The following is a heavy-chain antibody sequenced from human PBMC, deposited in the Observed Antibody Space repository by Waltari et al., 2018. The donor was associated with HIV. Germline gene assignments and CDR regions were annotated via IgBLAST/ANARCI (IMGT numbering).Heavy chain of an antibody. CDR3: ARDICNGGSCYSYYFDY. Sequence: QVQLVQSGAEVKKPGASVKISCKASGYTFPGYYMHWVRQAPGQGLEWMGWINPDNGGTKYAQKFQGRGTMTRDTSISTAYMELSRLRSDDTAVYYCARDICNGGSCYSYYFDYWGQGTLVTVSS. CDR2: INPDNGGT. V-gene: IGHV1-2*02. J-gene: IGHJ4*02. D-gene: IGHD2-15*01. CDR1: GYTFPGYY.